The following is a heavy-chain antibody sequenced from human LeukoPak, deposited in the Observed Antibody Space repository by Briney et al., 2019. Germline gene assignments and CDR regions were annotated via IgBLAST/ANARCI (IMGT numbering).Heavy chain of an antibody. V-gene: IGHV4-59*01. Sequence: KPSETLSLTCTVSGGSISTYFWSWIRQPPGKGLEWIGYVYYSGSTNYNPSLKSRVTISVDTSKNQFSLKLTSVTAADTAVYYCARGHGWTDYWGQGTLVTVSS. CDR3: ARGHGWTDY. D-gene: IGHD6-19*01. J-gene: IGHJ4*02. CDR1: GGSISTYF. CDR2: VYYSGST.